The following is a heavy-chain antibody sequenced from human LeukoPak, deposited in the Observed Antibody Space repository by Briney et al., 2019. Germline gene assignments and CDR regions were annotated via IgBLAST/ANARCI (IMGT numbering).Heavy chain of an antibody. CDR1: GFTFHDYA. CDR3: AKDTWDSSGYLSL. D-gene: IGHD3-22*01. Sequence: GGSLRLSCAASGFTFHDYAMHWVRQAPGKGLEWVSGISWHSGSIGYADSVKGRFTISRDNAKNSLYLQMNSLRAEDTALYYCAKDTWDSSGYLSLWGQGTLVTVSS. J-gene: IGHJ4*02. CDR2: ISWHSGSI. V-gene: IGHV3-9*01.